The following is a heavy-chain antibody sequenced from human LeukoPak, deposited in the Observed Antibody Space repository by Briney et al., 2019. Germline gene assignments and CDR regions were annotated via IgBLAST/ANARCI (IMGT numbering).Heavy chain of an antibody. CDR1: GFTFSNYA. V-gene: IGHV3-23*01. CDR3: AKRLGDPRAFDY. CDR2: ISGTSGTI. Sequence: GGPLRLSCAASGFTFSNYAMSWLRQAPGKGLEWVSGISGTSGTINYAAPVKGRFTISRDNSKNTLYLQMNSLRVDDMAVYYCAKRLGDPRAFDYWGQGTLVSVSS. J-gene: IGHJ4*02. D-gene: IGHD2-21*02.